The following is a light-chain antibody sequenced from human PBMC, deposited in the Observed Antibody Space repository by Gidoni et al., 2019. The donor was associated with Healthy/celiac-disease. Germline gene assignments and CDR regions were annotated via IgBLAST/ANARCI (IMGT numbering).Light chain of an antibody. J-gene: IGKJ4*01. CDR1: QSVSSN. CDR2: GAS. V-gene: IGKV3-15*01. CDR3: QQYNNRHPLT. Sequence: DIVMTQSPATLSVSPGGRATLSCRASQSVSSNLAWYQQKPGQPPRLLIYGASTRATGIPARFSGSGSGTEFTLTISSLQYEDFAVYYCQQYNNRHPLTFGGGTKVEIK.